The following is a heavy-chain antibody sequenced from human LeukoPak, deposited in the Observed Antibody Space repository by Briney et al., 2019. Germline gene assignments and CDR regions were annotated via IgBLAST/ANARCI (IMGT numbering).Heavy chain of an antibody. CDR3: AVRFDG. CDR2: ISGSGGTT. D-gene: IGHD3-16*02. Sequence: GGSLRLSCAASGFTFSSYDMNWVRQAPGKGLEWVSEISGSGGTTYYADSVKRRSTISRDNAKNSLYLQMNSLRAEDTAVYYCAVRFDGWGQRILVTVSS. J-gene: IGHJ4*02. V-gene: IGHV3-23*01. CDR1: GFTFSSYD.